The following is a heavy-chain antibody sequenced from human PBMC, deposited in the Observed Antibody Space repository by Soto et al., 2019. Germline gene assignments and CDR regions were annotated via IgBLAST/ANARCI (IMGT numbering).Heavy chain of an antibody. CDR1: GFTFSSYA. V-gene: IGHV3-30-3*01. Sequence: GGSLRLSCAASGFTFSSYAMHWVRQAPGKGLEWVAVISYDGSNKYYADSVKGRFTTSRDNSKNTLYLQMNSLRAEDTAVYYCARGDVRGYSYGGNYYYYGMDVWGQGTTVTVSS. CDR2: ISYDGSNK. J-gene: IGHJ6*02. CDR3: ARGDVRGYSYGGNYYYYGMDV. D-gene: IGHD5-18*01.